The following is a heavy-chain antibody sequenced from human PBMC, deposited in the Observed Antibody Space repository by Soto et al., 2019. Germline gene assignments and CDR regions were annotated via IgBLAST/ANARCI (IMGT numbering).Heavy chain of an antibody. J-gene: IGHJ5*02. Sequence: SETLSLTCTVSGGSISSYYWSWIRQPPGKGLEWIGYIYYSGSTNYNPSLKSRVTISVDTSKNQFSLKLSSVTAADTAVYYCERVDSSSWYRRGFDPWGQGTLVTV. V-gene: IGHV4-59*01. D-gene: IGHD6-13*01. CDR1: GGSISSYY. CDR3: ERVDSSSWYRRGFDP. CDR2: IYYSGST.